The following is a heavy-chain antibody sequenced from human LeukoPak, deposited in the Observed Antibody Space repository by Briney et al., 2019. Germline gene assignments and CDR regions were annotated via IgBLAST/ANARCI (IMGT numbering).Heavy chain of an antibody. CDR1: GGSISSYY. D-gene: IGHD3-22*01. CDR3: ARATYYYDSSGYYYYYYGMDV. V-gene: IGHV4-59*01. J-gene: IGHJ6*02. CDR2: IYYSGST. Sequence: SETLSLTCTVSGGSISSYYWSWIRQPPGKGLEWIGYIYYSGSTNYNPSLKSRVTISVDTSKNQFSLELSSVTAADTAVYYCARATYYYDSSGYYYYYYGMDVWGQGTTVTVSS.